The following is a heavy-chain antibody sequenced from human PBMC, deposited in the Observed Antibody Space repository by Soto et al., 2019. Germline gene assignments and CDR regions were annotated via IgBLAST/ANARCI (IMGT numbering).Heavy chain of an antibody. V-gene: IGHV1-18*04. CDR2: INPYKGNS. CDR3: ARDHYYDSTGTYRAASFDY. CDR1: GYTFTSSG. J-gene: IGHJ4*02. D-gene: IGHD3-22*01. Sequence: QVQLLQSGTEVKKPGAAVQVSCKASGYTFTSSGISWVRQAPGQGLEWMGWINPYKGNSKYAQNFQGRVTMNTDTSTSTAYMDLRSLRSDDTAVYYCARDHYYDSTGTYRAASFDYWGQGALVTVSS.